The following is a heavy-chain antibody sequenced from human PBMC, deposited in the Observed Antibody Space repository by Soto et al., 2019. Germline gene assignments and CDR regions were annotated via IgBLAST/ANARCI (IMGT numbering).Heavy chain of an antibody. D-gene: IGHD2-2*01. J-gene: IGHJ6*02. CDR2: IIPIFGTA. Sequence: SVKGSCKASGGPFSSYAISWGRQAPGQGLEWMGGIIPIFGTANYAQKFQGRVTITADESTSTAYMELSSLRSEDTAVYYCARWGEGYCSSTSCSKYYYYYGMDVWGQGTTVTVSS. V-gene: IGHV1-69*13. CDR1: GGPFSSYA. CDR3: ARWGEGYCSSTSCSKYYYYYGMDV.